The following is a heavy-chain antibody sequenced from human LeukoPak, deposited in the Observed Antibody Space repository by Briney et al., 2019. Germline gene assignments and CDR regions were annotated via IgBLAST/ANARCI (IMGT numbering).Heavy chain of an antibody. D-gene: IGHD6-13*01. CDR2: IIPIFGTA. CDR3: ARGGGNSWFDY. V-gene: IGHV1-69*13. CDR1: GGTFSSYA. Sequence: ASVKVSCKASGGTFSSYAISRVRQAPGQGLEWMGGIIPIFGTANYAQKFQGRVTITADESTSTAYMELGSLRSEDTAVYYCARGGGNSWFDYWGQGTLLTVSS. J-gene: IGHJ4*02.